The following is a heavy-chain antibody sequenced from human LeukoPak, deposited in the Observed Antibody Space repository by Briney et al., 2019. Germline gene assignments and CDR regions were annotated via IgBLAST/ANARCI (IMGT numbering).Heavy chain of an antibody. CDR3: AKGYYYYDSSGYYPDY. J-gene: IGHJ4*02. Sequence: GGSLRLSCAASGFTFNNYYMSWIRQAPGKGLEWVSAISGSGGSTYYADSVKGRFTISRDNSKNTLYLQMNSLRAEDTAVYYCAKGYYYYDSSGYYPDYWGQGTLVIVSS. CDR2: ISGSGGST. V-gene: IGHV3-23*01. D-gene: IGHD3-22*01. CDR1: GFTFNNYY.